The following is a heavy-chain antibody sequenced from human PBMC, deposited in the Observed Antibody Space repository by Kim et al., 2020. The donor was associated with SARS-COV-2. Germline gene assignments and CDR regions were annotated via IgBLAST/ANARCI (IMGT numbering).Heavy chain of an antibody. J-gene: IGHJ4*02. V-gene: IGHV4-34*01. D-gene: IGHD2-2*01. Sequence: PSLKSRVTISVDTSKNQFSLKLSSVTAADTAVYYCARGGHCSSTSCSFDYWGQGTLVTVSS. CDR3: ARGGHCSSTSCSFDY.